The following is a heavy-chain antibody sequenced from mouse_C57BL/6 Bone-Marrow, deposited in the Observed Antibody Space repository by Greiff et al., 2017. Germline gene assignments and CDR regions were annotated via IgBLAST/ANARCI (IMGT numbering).Heavy chain of an antibody. V-gene: IGHV7-3*01. Sequence: EVQLVESGGGLVQPGGSLSLSCAASGFTFTDYYMSWVRQPPGKALEWLGFIRNKANGYTPEYSASVKGRFTISRDNSQSILYLQMNALRAEDSATYYCARYPYDYGVWDYWGQGTTLTGSS. CDR1: GFTFTDYY. CDR3: ARYPYDYGVWDY. CDR2: IRNKANGYTP. D-gene: IGHD2-4*01. J-gene: IGHJ2*01.